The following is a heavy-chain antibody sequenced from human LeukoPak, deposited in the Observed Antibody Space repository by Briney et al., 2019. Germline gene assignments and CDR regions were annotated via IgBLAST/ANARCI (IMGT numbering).Heavy chain of an antibody. CDR3: AIGSGSYYYYYYYMDV. CDR1: GGTFSSYA. V-gene: IGHV1-69*05. J-gene: IGHJ6*03. CDR2: IIPIFGTA. Sequence: SVKASCKASGGTFSSYAISWVRQAPGQGLEWMGGIIPIFGTANYAQKFQGRVTITTDESTSTAYMELSSLRSEDTAVYYCAIGSGSYYYYYYYMDVWGKGTTVTVSS. D-gene: IGHD3-10*01.